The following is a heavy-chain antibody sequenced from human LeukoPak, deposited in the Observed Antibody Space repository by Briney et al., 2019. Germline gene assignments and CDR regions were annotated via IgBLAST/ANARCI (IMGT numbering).Heavy chain of an antibody. V-gene: IGHV3-7*01. CDR2: IKQDGGEK. D-gene: IGHD3-22*01. Sequence: GGSLRLSCAASGFTFSSHWMTWVRQAPGQGLEWVGNIKQDGGEKYYVESVKGRFTISRDNSKNTLHLQMNSLRAEDTAVYYCARDPPMYYYDEPGSRDAFDIWGQGTMVSVSS. CDR3: ARDPPMYYYDEPGSRDAFDI. CDR1: GFTFSSHW. J-gene: IGHJ3*02.